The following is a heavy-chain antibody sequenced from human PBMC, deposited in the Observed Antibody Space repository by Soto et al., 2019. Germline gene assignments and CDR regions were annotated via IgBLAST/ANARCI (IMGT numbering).Heavy chain of an antibody. Sequence: SSVKVSCKASGATFSRYSFTWVRQPPGQGLEWMGRIIPILDIANYAQNFQGRVTFTADESTSTAYMELASLISEDTAVYYCAREAHPEQGYSNYYFDNWAQGTLVSVS. D-gene: IGHD4-4*01. CDR3: AREAHPEQGYSNYYFDN. J-gene: IGHJ4*02. V-gene: IGHV1-69*04. CDR1: GATFSRYS. CDR2: IIPILDIA.